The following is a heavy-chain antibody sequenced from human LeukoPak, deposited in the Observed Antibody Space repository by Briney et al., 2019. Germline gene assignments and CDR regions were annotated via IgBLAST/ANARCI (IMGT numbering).Heavy chain of an antibody. CDR3: ARDNGFQTEHFDY. CDR2: ISYDGSNK. CDR1: GFTFSTYN. V-gene: IGHV3-30*03. J-gene: IGHJ4*02. D-gene: IGHD1-26*01. Sequence: PGGSLRLSCAASGFTFSTYNMNWVRQAPGKGLEWVAVISYDGSNKYYADSVKGRFTISRDNSKNTLYLQMNSLRAEDTAVYYCARDNGFQTEHFDYWGQGTLVTVSS.